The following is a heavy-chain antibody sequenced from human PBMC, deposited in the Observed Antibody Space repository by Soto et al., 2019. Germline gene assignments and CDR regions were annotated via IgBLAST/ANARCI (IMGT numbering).Heavy chain of an antibody. CDR2: IRPDNGNT. J-gene: IGHJ1*01. D-gene: IGHD1-20*01. CDR1: GYTFSTSG. CDR3: GRDTESNRYND. V-gene: IGHV1-18*01. Sequence: ASVKVSCKTSGYTFSTSGISWVRQAPVQGLEWVGWIRPDNGNTKSEKRLQGRVTLTTDTSASTAYMELRSLTSDDTAMYYCGRDTESNRYNDWGQGPLVTVSS.